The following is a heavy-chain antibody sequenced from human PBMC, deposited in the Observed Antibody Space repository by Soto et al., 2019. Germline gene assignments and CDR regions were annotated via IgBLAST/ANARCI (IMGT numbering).Heavy chain of an antibody. CDR2: IYYTGIS. J-gene: IGHJ3*02. D-gene: IGHD7-27*01. CDR1: GVSFTNSY. CDR3: AKGRVPGI. V-gene: IGHV4-59*01. Sequence: QVHLQESGPGLVEPSEALSLTCSVSGVSFTNSYWRWSRQAPGQGLEWIGSIYYTGISNYNPSLRSRVTISLDTSKNQFSLSLRSLTPADTAVYYCAKGRVPGIWGQGTMVIVSS.